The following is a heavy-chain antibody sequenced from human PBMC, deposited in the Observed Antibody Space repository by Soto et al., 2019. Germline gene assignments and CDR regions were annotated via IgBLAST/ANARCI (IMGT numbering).Heavy chain of an antibody. CDR1: GGSISSYY. D-gene: IGHD6-13*01. CDR2: IYYSGST. CDR3: ARIGGVYSSSWIRSNWFDP. V-gene: IGHV4-59*01. J-gene: IGHJ5*02. Sequence: SETLSLTCTVSGGSISSYYWSWIRQPPGKGLEWIGYIYYSGSTNYNPSLKSRVTISVDTSKNQFSLKLSSVTAADTAVYYCARIGGVYSSSWIRSNWFDPWGQGTLVTVSS.